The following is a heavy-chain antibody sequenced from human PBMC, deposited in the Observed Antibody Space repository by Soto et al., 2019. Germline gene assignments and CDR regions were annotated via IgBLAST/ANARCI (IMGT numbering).Heavy chain of an antibody. V-gene: IGHV1-69*01. CDR1: GGTFSSYA. J-gene: IGHJ6*02. CDR3: ARSPITMARGATYYYYGMDV. CDR2: IIPIFGTA. Sequence: KVSCKASGGTFSSYAISWVRQAPGQGLEWMGGIIPIFGTANYAQKFQGRVTITADESTSTAYMELSSLRSEDTAVYYCARSPITMARGATYYYYGMDVWGQGTTVTVSS. D-gene: IGHD3-10*01.